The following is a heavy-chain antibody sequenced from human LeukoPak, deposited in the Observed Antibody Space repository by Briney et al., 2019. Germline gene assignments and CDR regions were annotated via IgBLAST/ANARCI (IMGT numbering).Heavy chain of an antibody. J-gene: IGHJ4*02. Sequence: SETLSLTCAVYGGSFSGYFWSWIRQPPGKGLEWIGEINHSGSTNYNPSLKSRVTISVDTSKNQFSLKLSSVTAADTAVYYCARARRYSSSWYGGTRYFDYWGQGTLVTASS. V-gene: IGHV4-34*01. CDR1: GGSFSGYF. D-gene: IGHD6-13*01. CDR2: INHSGST. CDR3: ARARRYSSSWYGGTRYFDY.